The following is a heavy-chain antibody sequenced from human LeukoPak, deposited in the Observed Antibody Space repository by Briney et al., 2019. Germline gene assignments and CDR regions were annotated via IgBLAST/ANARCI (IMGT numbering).Heavy chain of an antibody. J-gene: IGHJ4*02. D-gene: IGHD4-23*01. CDR3: AGDRWQGGPDYLDS. V-gene: IGHV3-30*04. Sequence: PGTSLRLSCAAFGFTLTHDAIHGVRQAPGKALEWGAVISRDGVPKIYRDSVKGRFTIPTDRSKNTVYLQMTGLRSEDTALSYCAGDRWQGGPDYLDSWGQGTLVTVSS. CDR2: ISRDGVPK. CDR1: GFTLTHDA.